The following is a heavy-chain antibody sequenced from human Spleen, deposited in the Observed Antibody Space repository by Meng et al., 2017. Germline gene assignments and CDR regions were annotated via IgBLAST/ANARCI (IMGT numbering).Heavy chain of an antibody. J-gene: IGHJ3*02. V-gene: IGHV5-51*01. CDR1: GYVFTTYW. Sequence: GESLKISCRGSGYVFTTYWIAWVRQMPGKGLEWMGIIYPGDSDTRYSPSFQGQVTISADKSISTAYLQWSSLKASDTAMYYCARHSEVRYYDSSGYAFDIWGQGTMVTVSS. CDR2: IYPGDSDT. CDR3: ARHSEVRYYDSSGYAFDI. D-gene: IGHD3-22*01.